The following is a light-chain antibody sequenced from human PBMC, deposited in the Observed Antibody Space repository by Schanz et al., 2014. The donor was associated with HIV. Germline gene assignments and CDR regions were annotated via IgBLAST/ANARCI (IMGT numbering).Light chain of an antibody. J-gene: IGKJ4*01. CDR2: GAS. V-gene: IGKV3-11*01. CDR1: QSVSTY. Sequence: EIVLTQSPVTLSLSPGERATLSCRASQSVSTYLAWYQQKPGQSPRLLIYGASKRATGIPPRFSGSGSGTDFTLTNNSLEPEDFALYYCQQGGSWPLTFGGGTTVEIK. CDR3: QQGGSWPLT.